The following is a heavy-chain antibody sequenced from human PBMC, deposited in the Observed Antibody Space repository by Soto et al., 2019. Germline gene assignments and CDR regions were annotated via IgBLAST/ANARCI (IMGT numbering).Heavy chain of an antibody. D-gene: IGHD6-13*01. V-gene: IGHV1-69*01. Sequence: QVQLVQSGAEVKKPGSSVKVSCKASGGTFSSYAISWVRQAPGQGFEWMGGIIPIFGTANYAQKFQGRVTITAERSTSTAYMELSSLRSEDTAVYYCAREWGAGYSSQQYYYGMDGWGQGTTVTVSS. CDR3: AREWGAGYSSQQYYYGMDG. CDR1: GGTFSSYA. CDR2: IIPIFGTA. J-gene: IGHJ6*02.